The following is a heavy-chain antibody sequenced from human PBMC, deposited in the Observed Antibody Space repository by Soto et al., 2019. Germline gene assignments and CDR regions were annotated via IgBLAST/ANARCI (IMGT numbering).Heavy chain of an antibody. D-gene: IGHD3-22*01. CDR2: ISNDGTST. CDR1: VFTSSSYW. J-gene: IGHJ3*02. CDR3: ARDWYYYDTSDHFSADAFDI. Sequence: EVHLVESGGGLVQPGGSLRLSCAASVFTSSSYWMHWVRQAPGKGLVWVSRISNDGTSTNYADSVKGRFTISRDNAKNTVYLEMNSLRAEDTAVYYCARDWYYYDTSDHFSADAFDIWGQGTTVTVSS. V-gene: IGHV3-74*01.